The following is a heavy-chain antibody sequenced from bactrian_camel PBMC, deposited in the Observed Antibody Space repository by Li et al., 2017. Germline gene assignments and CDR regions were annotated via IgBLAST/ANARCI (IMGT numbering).Heavy chain of an antibody. Sequence: HVQLVESGGGSAQPGGSQRLSCEVSGYTFLSYCMGWFRQAPGKEREAVATIDSDGSSSYTDSVKGRFTISQDTARNTVYLQMDNLKPEDTAMYYCATNYGSGYFCLGGRGNYWGHGTQVTVS. D-gene: IGHD2*01. CDR3: ATNYGSGYFCLGGRGNY. CDR2: IDSDGSS. J-gene: IGHJ4*01. V-gene: IGHV3S53*01. CDR1: GYTFLSYC.